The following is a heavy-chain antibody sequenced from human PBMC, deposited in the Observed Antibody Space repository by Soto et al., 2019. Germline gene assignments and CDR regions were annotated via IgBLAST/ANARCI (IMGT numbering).Heavy chain of an antibody. V-gene: IGHV3-33*01. CDR3: ARKAYGEISYYYYGMDV. CDR2: IWYGGSNK. D-gene: IGHD4-17*01. Sequence: QVQLVESGGGVVQPGRSLRLSCAASGFTFSSYGMHWVRQAPGKGLEWVAVIWYGGSNKYYADSVKGRFTISRDNSKNTLYLQMNGLRAEDTAVYYCARKAYGEISYYYYGMDVWGQGTTVTVSS. CDR1: GFTFSSYG. J-gene: IGHJ6*02.